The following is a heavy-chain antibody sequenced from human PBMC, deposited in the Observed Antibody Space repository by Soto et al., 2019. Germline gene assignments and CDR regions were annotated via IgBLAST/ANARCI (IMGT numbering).Heavy chain of an antibody. CDR3: ARDSVAGTNLFDY. CDR2: IKQDGSEE. Sequence: GGSLRLSCAASGFTFSRYWMIWGRQAPGKGLEWVANIKQDGSEEYYVDSVKGRFTISRDNAKNSLYLQMNSLRAEDTAVYYCARDSVAGTNLFDYWGQGTLVTVS. D-gene: IGHD6-19*01. J-gene: IGHJ4*02. CDR1: GFTFSRYW. V-gene: IGHV3-7*01.